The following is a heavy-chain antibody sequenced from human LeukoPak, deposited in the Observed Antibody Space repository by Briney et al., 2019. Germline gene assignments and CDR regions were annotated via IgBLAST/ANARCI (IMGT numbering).Heavy chain of an antibody. CDR3: ARDRYYVRKWAFDI. V-gene: IGHV1-69*13. CDR1: GGTFSSYA. J-gene: IGHJ3*02. Sequence: GASVTVSCKASGGTFSSYAISWVRQAPGQGLEWMGGIIPIFGTANYAQKFQGRVTITADESTSTAYMELSSLRSEDTAVYYCARDRYYVRKWAFDIWGQGTMVTVSS. CDR2: IIPIFGTA. D-gene: IGHD3-10*02.